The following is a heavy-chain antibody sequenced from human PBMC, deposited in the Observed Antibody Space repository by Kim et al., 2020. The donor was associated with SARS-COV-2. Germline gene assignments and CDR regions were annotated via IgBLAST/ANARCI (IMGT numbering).Heavy chain of an antibody. V-gene: IGHV3-11*05. CDR3: ARVGYDYVWGSYRDYYYYYGMDV. D-gene: IGHD3-16*02. J-gene: IGHJ6*02. CDR1: GFTFSDYY. CDR2: ISSSSSYT. Sequence: GGSLRLSCAASGFTFSDYYMSWIRQAPGKGLEWVSYISSSSSYTNYADSVKGRFIISRDNAKNSLYLQMNSLRAEDTAVYYCARVGYDYVWGSYRDYYYYYGMDVWGQGTTVTVSS.